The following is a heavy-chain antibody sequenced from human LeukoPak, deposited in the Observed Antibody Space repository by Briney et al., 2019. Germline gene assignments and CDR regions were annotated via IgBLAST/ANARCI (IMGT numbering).Heavy chain of an antibody. J-gene: IGHJ4*02. CDR3: AKRGVAIRVILVGFHKEAYYFDS. V-gene: IGHV3-23*01. CDR1: GITLSNYG. D-gene: IGHD3-10*01. Sequence: GGSLRLSCAVSGITLSNYGMSWVRQAPGRGLEWVAGISDTGGRTNYADSVKGRFTISRDNPKNILYLQMNSLRAEDTAVYFCAKRGVAIRVILVGFHKEAYYFDSWGQGALVTVSS. CDR2: ISDTGGRT.